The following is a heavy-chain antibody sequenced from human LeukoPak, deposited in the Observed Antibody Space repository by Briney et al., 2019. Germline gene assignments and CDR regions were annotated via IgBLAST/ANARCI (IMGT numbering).Heavy chain of an antibody. Sequence: PGGSLRLFCAASGFTFSSYWMSWVRQAPGKGLEWVANIKQDGSEKCYVDSVKGRFTISRDNAKNSLYLQMNSLRAEDTAVYYCARAWGITGTTHDYWGQGTLVTVSS. V-gene: IGHV3-7*01. CDR2: IKQDGSEK. CDR3: ARAWGITGTTHDY. J-gene: IGHJ4*02. D-gene: IGHD1-7*01. CDR1: GFTFSSYW.